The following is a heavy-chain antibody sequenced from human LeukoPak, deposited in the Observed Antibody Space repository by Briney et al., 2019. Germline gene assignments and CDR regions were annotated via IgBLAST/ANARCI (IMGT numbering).Heavy chain of an antibody. D-gene: IGHD6-13*01. J-gene: IGHJ4*02. Sequence: GWSLRLSCAASGFTFSSYGMSWVRQAPGKGLEWVSALSGSGSNTYYADSVKGRFTISRDNSKKTLYLQMNSLRAEDTAVYYCAKKPGIAAPGTVDYWGQGTLVTVSS. CDR1: GFTFSSYG. CDR3: AKKPGIAAPGTVDY. V-gene: IGHV3-23*01. CDR2: LSGSGSNT.